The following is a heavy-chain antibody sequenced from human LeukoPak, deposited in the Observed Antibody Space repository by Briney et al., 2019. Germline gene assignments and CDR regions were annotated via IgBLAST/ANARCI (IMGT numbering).Heavy chain of an antibody. CDR1: GYTFTSYD. J-gene: IGHJ4*02. CDR2: ISAYNGNT. D-gene: IGHD1-14*01. CDR3: ARDPWAGRGRPAPDY. V-gene: IGHV1-18*01. Sequence: ASVKVSCKASGYTFTSYDINWVRQAPGQGLEWMGWISAYNGNTNYAQKLQGRVTMTTDTSTSTAYMELRSLRSDDTAVYYCARDPWAGRGRPAPDYWGQGTLVTVSS.